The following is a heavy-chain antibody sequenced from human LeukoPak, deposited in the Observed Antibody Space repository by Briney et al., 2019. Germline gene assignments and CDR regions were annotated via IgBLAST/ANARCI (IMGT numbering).Heavy chain of an antibody. D-gene: IGHD5-24*01. CDR2: IIPIFGTA. CDR3: AIRVEMATIGDY. Sequence: ASVKVSCTASGGTFSSYAISWVRQAPGQGLEWMGGIIPIFGTANYAQKFQGRVTITTDESTSTAYMELSSLRSEDTAVYYCAIRVEMATIGDYWGQGTLVTVSS. J-gene: IGHJ4*02. CDR1: GGTFSSYA. V-gene: IGHV1-69*05.